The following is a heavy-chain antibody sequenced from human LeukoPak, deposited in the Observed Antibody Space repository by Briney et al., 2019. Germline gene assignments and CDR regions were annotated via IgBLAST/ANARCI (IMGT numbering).Heavy chain of an antibody. Sequence: GGSLRLSRAASGFTFSSYDMNWVRQAPGKGLEWVSYISSSGSTIYYADSVKGRVTISRDNAKNSLYLQMNSLRAEDTAMYYCARLPGGVVIDAGLYWGQGTLVTVSS. D-gene: IGHD2-21*01. J-gene: IGHJ4*02. CDR3: ARLPGGVVIDAGLY. CDR2: ISSSGSTI. CDR1: GFTFSSYD. V-gene: IGHV3-48*01.